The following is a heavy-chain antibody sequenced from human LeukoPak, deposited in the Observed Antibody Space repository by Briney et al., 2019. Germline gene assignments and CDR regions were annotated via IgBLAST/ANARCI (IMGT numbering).Heavy chain of an antibody. CDR2: IGTAGDT. Sequence: GGSLRLSCAASGFTFSSYDMHWVRQATGKGLEWVSAIGTAGDTYYLGSVKGRFTISRENAKNSLYLQMNSLRAGDTAVYYCARSPLGSGQGCYFDYWGQGTLVTVSS. V-gene: IGHV3-13*01. CDR1: GFTFSSYD. J-gene: IGHJ4*02. D-gene: IGHD2-15*01. CDR3: ARSPLGSGQGCYFDY.